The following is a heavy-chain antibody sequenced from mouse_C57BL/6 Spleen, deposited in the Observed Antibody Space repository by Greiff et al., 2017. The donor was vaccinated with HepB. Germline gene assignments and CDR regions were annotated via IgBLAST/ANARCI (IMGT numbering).Heavy chain of an antibody. CDR1: GYSITSGYY. CDR3: ARGTYYSNSWFAY. CDR2: ISYDGSN. Sequence: EVQLQESGPGLVKPSQSLSLTCSVTGYSITSGYYWNWIRQFPGNKLEWMGYISYDGSNNYNPSLKNRISITRDTSKNQFFLKLNSVTTEDTATYYCARGTYYSNSWFAYWGQGTLVTVSA. J-gene: IGHJ3*01. V-gene: IGHV3-6*01. D-gene: IGHD2-5*01.